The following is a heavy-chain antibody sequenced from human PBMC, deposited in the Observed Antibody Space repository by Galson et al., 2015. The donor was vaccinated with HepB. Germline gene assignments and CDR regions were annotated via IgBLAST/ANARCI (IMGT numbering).Heavy chain of an antibody. CDR3: ARDKAYCSSTSCPPPGYNWFDP. V-gene: IGHV1-69*13. CDR2: IIPIFGTA. Sequence: SVKVSCKASGGTFSSYAISWVRQAPGQGLEWMGGIIPIFGTANYAQKFQGRVTITADESTSTAYMELSSLRSEDTAVYYCARDKAYCSSTSCPPPGYNWFDPWGQGTLVTVSS. CDR1: GGTFSSYA. D-gene: IGHD2-2*01. J-gene: IGHJ5*02.